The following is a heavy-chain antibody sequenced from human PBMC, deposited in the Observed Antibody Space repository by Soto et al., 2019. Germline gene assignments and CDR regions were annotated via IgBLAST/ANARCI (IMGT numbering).Heavy chain of an antibody. CDR1: GFTFSSYA. V-gene: IGHV3-30-3*01. CDR2: ISYDGSNK. CDR3: ARDTQYDSSGRPDY. Sequence: GGSLRLSCAAYGFTFSSYAMHWVRQAPGKGLEWVAVISYDGSNKYYADSVKGRLTIPRDSSKNTPDLQVYSRRAEERYGYYGARDTQYDSSGRPDYWGQGTLVTVSS. J-gene: IGHJ4*02. D-gene: IGHD3-22*01.